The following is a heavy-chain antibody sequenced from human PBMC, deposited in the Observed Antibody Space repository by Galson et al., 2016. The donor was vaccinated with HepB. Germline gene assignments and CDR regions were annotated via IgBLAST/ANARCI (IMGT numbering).Heavy chain of an antibody. D-gene: IGHD2-2*01. J-gene: IGHJ5*02. CDR3: ARRSGVVPAANWFDP. V-gene: IGHV1-3*01. Sequence: SQKFQDRVTITRDTSATTAYMELRSLTSEDTAVYYCARRSGVVPAANWFDPWGQGTLVTVSS.